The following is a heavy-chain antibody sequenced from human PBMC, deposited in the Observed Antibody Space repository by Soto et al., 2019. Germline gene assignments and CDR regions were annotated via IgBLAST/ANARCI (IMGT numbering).Heavy chain of an antibody. Sequence: VESLKISWMGSVYSFTSYLIGWVRQMPGKGLECMGLIYPGDSDTRYSPSFQGQCTISADTAISTAYLQWSSLKASATSMYSCARVIGYCSGGSCEALDGCDPWGKGTLVTAAS. D-gene: IGHD2-15*01. V-gene: IGHV5-51*01. CDR2: IYPGDSDT. CDR3: ARVIGYCSGGSCEALDGCDP. CDR1: VYSFTSYL. J-gene: IGHJ5*02.